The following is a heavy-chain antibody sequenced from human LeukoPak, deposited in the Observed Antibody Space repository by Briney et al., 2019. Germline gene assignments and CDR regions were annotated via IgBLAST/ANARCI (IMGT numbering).Heavy chain of an antibody. D-gene: IGHD3-22*01. J-gene: IGHJ4*02. CDR1: GYTFTNYG. Sequence: GASVKVSCKASGYTFTNYGISWVRQAPGQGLEWMGWISAYNGNPTYAQKLQGRVTMTTETSTSTAYMELRSLTSDDTAVFFCARAGQGYYYDTSAYYYDYWGQGTLVTVSS. CDR3: ARAGQGYYYDTSAYYYDY. V-gene: IGHV1-18*01. CDR2: ISAYNGNP.